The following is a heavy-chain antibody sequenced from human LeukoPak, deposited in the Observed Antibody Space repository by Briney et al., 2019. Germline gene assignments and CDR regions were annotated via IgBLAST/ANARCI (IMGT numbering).Heavy chain of an antibody. CDR2: IYYSGTT. J-gene: IGHJ4*02. Sequence: SETLSLTCTVSGGSISSSDYYWGWIRQPPGKGLQWIASIYYSGTTHYNPSHQSPVTMSVDTSKNQFSLKLSSVTAADTAVYYCARVNTQGVPSHWGQGILVTVSS. D-gene: IGHD2-15*01. CDR1: GGSISSSDYY. V-gene: IGHV4-39*01. CDR3: ARVNTQGVPSH.